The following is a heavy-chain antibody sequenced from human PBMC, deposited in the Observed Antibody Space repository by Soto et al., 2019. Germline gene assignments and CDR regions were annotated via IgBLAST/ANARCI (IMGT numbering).Heavy chain of an antibody. CDR3: AKAEIFSLPFDY. CDR1: GFTFSSYA. Sequence: PVGSLRLSCAASGFTFSSYAMSWVRQAPGKGLEWVSAISGSGGSTYYADSVKGRFTISRDNSKNTLYLQMNSPRAEDTAVYYCAKAEIFSLPFDYWGQGTLVTVSS. J-gene: IGHJ4*02. V-gene: IGHV3-23*01. CDR2: ISGSGGST.